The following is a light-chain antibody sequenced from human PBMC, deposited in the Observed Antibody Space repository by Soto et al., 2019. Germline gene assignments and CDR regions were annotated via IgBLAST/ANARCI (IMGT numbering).Light chain of an antibody. J-gene: IGKJ2*01. Sequence: EIVLTQSPATLSLSPGERATLSCRASQSVSSYLAWYQQKPGQAPRLLIYDASNRATDIPAKFSGSGSGTXXXLXXXXLEPXDFAXXXXXQRKLPPYPFGQGTKLAIK. CDR1: QSVSSY. V-gene: IGKV3-11*01. CDR2: DAS. CDR3: XQRKLPPYP.